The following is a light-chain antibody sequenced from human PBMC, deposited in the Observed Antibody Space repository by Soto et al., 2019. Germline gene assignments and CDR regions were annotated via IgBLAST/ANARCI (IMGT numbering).Light chain of an antibody. CDR1: QDISNY. CDR3: QQYDNLPFT. CDR2: AAS. V-gene: IGKV1-33*01. J-gene: IGKJ3*01. Sequence: DIQMTQSPSSLSASVGDRVTITCQASQDISNYLHWYQQKLGKAPKLLIYAASHLETGVPSRFSGGGSGTDFTFTISSLQPEDIATYYCQQYDNLPFTFGPGTKVNIK.